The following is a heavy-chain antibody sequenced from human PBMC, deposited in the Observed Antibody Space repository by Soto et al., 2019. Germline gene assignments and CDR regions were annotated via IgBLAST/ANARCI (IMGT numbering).Heavy chain of an antibody. CDR2: IKQDGSEK. V-gene: IGHV3-7*01. CDR3: AREAAFYYYYYMDV. D-gene: IGHD6-13*01. CDR1: GFTFSSYW. J-gene: IGHJ6*03. Sequence: GSLRLSCAASGFTFSSYWMSWVRQAPGKGLEWVANIKQDGSEKYYVDSVKGRFTISRDNAKNSLYLQMNSLRAEDTAVYYCAREAAFYYYYYMDVWGKGTTVTVSS.